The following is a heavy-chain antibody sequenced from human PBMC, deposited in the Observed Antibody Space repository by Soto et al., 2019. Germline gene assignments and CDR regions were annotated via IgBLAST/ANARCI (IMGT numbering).Heavy chain of an antibody. D-gene: IGHD2-15*01. J-gene: IGHJ6*02. CDR2: ISTYNSNT. CDR3: AREGFCSSGSCALYSHEYFGLDV. V-gene: IGHV1-18*01. Sequence: QVQLVQSGAEVMKPGASVKVSCEASGYTFARYGISWVRQAPGQGLEWMGWISTYNSNTNYARKFQGRLSLTTDTPTNTDYMELRSLTADDTALYYCAREGFCSSGSCALYSHEYFGLDVWGQGTTVTVSS. CDR1: GYTFARYG.